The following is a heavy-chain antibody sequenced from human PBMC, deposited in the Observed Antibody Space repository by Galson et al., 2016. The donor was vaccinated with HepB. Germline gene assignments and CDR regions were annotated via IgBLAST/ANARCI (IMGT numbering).Heavy chain of an antibody. Sequence: SLRLSCAASGFTFTYYWMDWVRQAPGEGLVWVSTINPDGTSTKYADSVKGRFPMSRDNAKNTLHLQMDSLRVDDTAVYYCTKRLSHGMDVWGQGTTVTVSS. J-gene: IGHJ6*02. CDR3: TKRLSHGMDV. V-gene: IGHV3-74*03. D-gene: IGHD5-24*01. CDR2: INPDGTST. CDR1: GFTFTYYW.